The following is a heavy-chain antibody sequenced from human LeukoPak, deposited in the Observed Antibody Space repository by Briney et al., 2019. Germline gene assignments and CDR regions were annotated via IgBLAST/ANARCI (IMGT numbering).Heavy chain of an antibody. J-gene: IGHJ4*03. CDR1: GGTFSSYA. V-gene: IGHV1-69*13. D-gene: IGHD3-9*01. Sequence: GASVKVSCKASGGTFSSYAISWVRQAPGQGLEWMGGIIPILGTANYAQKFQGRVTITADESTSTAYMELSSLRSEDTAVYYCASRLRDILTGYSFDYWGQGTMVTVSS. CDR2: IIPILGTA. CDR3: ASRLRDILTGYSFDY.